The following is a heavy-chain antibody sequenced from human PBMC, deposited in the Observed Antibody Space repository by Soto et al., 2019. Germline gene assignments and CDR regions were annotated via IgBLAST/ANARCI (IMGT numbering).Heavy chain of an antibody. CDR2: IYTGGLT. CDR3: ARTIGGASSLYFDY. V-gene: IGHV3-66*01. Sequence: EVQLVESGGALVQPGGSLRLSCAASGFTVSSNYMNWVRQAPGKVLEWVSVIYTGGLTSYADSVKGRFIISRDSSKNTLYLQMNSLRIEDTAVYYCARTIGGASSLYFDYWGQGTLVSVSS. J-gene: IGHJ4*02. CDR1: GFTVSSNY. D-gene: IGHD2-15*01.